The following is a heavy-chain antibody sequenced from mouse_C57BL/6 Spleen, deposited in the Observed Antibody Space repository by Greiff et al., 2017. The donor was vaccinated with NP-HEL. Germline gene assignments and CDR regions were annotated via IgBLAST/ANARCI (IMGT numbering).Heavy chain of an antibody. V-gene: IGHV1-82*01. Sequence: VQLQQSGPELVKPGASVKISCKASGYAFSSSWMNWVKQRPGKGLEWIGRIYPGDGDTNYNGKFKGKATLTADKSSSTAYMQLSSLTSEDSAVYFCAREVYYDYDEWFAYWGQRTLVTVSA. D-gene: IGHD2-4*01. CDR1: GYAFSSSW. J-gene: IGHJ3*01. CDR3: AREVYYDYDEWFAY. CDR2: IYPGDGDT.